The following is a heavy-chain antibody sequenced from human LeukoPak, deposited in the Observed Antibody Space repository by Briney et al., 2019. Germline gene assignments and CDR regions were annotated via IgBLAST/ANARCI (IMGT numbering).Heavy chain of an antibody. J-gene: IGHJ3*02. CDR1: GFNFSSYG. D-gene: IGHD3-16*01. CDR3: AREGVSARGAFDI. Sequence: GGSLRLSCAASGFNFSSYGMHWVRQAPGKGLEWVAVIWYDGSNKYYADSVKGRFTISRDNSKNTLYLQMNSLRAEDKAVYYCAREGVSARGAFDIWGQGKMVTVSS. CDR2: IWYDGSNK. V-gene: IGHV3-33*01.